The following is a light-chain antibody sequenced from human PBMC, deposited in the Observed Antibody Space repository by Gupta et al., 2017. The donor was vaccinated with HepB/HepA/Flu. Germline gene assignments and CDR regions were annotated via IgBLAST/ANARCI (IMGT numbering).Light chain of an antibody. J-gene: IGLJ1*01. CDR2: EVS. V-gene: IGLV2-8*01. CDR3: SSYAGNNNLEV. Sequence: QSALTQTPSASGSPGQSVTIYCTGTSSDVGGYNYVSWYQQHPGKAPKLMIYEVSKRPSGVPDRFSGSKSGNTASLTVSGLQAEDEADYYCSSYAGNNNLEVFGTGTKVTVL. CDR1: SSDVGGYNY.